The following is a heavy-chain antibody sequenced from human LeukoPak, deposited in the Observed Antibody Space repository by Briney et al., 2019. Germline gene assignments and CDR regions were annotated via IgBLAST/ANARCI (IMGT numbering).Heavy chain of an antibody. V-gene: IGHV3-23*01. D-gene: IGHD2-2*02. CDR2: IIVSGGST. CDR1: GFTFSSYA. Sequence: GGSLKLSCAASGFTFSSYAVSWVRQTPGKGLEWVSAIIVSGGSTYYADSVKGRFTISRDNSKNTLYLQMNSLRAEDTAVYYCAGYNCSSTRCYTGGFDYWGQGTLVTVSS. CDR3: AGYNCSSTRCYTGGFDY. J-gene: IGHJ4*02.